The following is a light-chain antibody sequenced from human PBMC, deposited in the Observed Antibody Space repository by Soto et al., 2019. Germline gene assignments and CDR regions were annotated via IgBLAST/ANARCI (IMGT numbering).Light chain of an antibody. J-gene: IGKJ4*01. CDR2: DVS. CDR3: QQYNSYPLT. CDR1: QSVSNW. V-gene: IGKV1-5*01. Sequence: DIQMTQSPSTLSASVGERVTITCRASQSVSNWLAWYQQKPGKAPKVLIYDVSTLDRGVPSRFSGSGSGTEFTLTISSLQPDDFATYYCQQYNSYPLTFGGGTKVDI.